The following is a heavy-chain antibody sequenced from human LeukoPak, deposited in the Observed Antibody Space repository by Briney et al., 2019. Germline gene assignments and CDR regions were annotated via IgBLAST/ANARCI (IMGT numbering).Heavy chain of an antibody. J-gene: IGHJ4*02. D-gene: IGHD3-22*01. CDR3: ARDPSSGYYYGFDY. CDR1: GYTFTGYY. CDR2: INPNSGGT. Sequence: ASVKVSCKASGYTFTGYYMHWVRQAPGQGLEWMGWINPNSGGTNYAQKFQGRVTMTRDTSISTAYMELSRLRSDDTAVYYCARDPSSGYYYGFDYWGQGTPVTVSS. V-gene: IGHV1-2*02.